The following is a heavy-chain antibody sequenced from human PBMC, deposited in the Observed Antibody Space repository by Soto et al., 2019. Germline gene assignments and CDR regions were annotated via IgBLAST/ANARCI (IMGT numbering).Heavy chain of an antibody. CDR1: GYTFTSYA. CDR3: AIDGVVAPYSYGMDV. V-gene: IGHV1-3*01. D-gene: IGHD2-15*01. CDR2: INAGNGNT. Sequence: GDSVKVYCKASGYTFTSYAMHWVRQAPGQRLEWMGWINAGNGNTKYSQKFQGRVTITRDTSASTAYMELSSLRSEDTAVYYCAIDGVVAPYSYGMDVWAQATLVTLS. J-gene: IGHJ6*02.